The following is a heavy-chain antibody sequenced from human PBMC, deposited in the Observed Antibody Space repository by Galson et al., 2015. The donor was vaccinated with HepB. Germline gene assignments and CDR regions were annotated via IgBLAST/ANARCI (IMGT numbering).Heavy chain of an antibody. CDR2: IYPGDSDT. V-gene: IGHV5-51*03. Sequence: QSGAEVKKPGESLKISCKGSGYSFTSYWIGWVRQMPGKGLEWMGIIYPGDSDTRYSPSFQGQVTISADKSISTAYLQWSSLKASDTAMYYCARSYCSGGSCGQVMGYWGQGTLVTVSS. D-gene: IGHD2-15*01. J-gene: IGHJ4*02. CDR3: ARSYCSGGSCGQVMGY. CDR1: GYSFTSYW.